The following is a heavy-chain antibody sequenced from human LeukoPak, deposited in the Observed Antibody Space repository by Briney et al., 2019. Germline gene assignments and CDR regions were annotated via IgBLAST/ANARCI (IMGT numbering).Heavy chain of an antibody. D-gene: IGHD3-10*01. CDR1: GGTFSSYA. V-gene: IGHV1-69*13. J-gene: IGHJ6*02. Sequence: SVKVSCKASGGTFSSYAISWVRQAPGQGLEWMGGIIPIFGTANYAQKFQGRVTITADESTSTAYMELSSLRSEDTAVYYCARDFGGDGSGSYYYYGMDVWGQGTLVTVSS. CDR2: IIPIFGTA. CDR3: ARDFGGDGSGSYYYYGMDV.